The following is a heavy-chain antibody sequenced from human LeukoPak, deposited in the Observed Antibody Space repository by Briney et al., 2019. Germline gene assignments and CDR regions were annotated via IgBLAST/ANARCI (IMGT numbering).Heavy chain of an antibody. D-gene: IGHD2-2*01. CDR3: ARGADCSSTSCYGHWFDP. J-gene: IGHJ5*02. CDR2: IYYNGRT. V-gene: IGHV4-59*01. CDR1: GASISNYY. Sequence: SETLSLTCTVSGASISNYYWSWIRQPPGKGLEWIGYIYYNGRTNYNPSLKSRVTISLDTSKNQFSLKLSSVTAADTAVYYRARGADCSSTSCYGHWFDPWGQGTLVTVSS.